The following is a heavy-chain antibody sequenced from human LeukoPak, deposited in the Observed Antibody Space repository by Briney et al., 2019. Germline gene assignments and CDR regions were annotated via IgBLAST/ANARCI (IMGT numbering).Heavy chain of an antibody. Sequence: ASVKVSCKASGYTFTGYYMHWVRQAPGQGLEWMGWINPNSGGTNYAQKFQGWVTMTRDTSISTAYMELSRLRSDDTAVYYCARRVVVAAHDAFDTWGQGTMVTVSS. CDR1: GYTFTGYY. D-gene: IGHD2-15*01. J-gene: IGHJ3*02. CDR2: INPNSGGT. CDR3: ARRVVVAAHDAFDT. V-gene: IGHV1-2*04.